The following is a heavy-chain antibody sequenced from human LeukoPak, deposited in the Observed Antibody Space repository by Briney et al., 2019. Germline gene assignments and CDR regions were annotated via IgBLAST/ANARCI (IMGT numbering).Heavy chain of an antibody. CDR3: ARDRSFYGDPVQN. D-gene: IGHD4-17*01. CDR2: IISSSSYI. V-gene: IGHV3-21*01. J-gene: IGHJ4*02. Sequence: GGSLRLSCAASGFTFSSYSMNWVRQAPGKGLEWVSSIISSSSYIYYADSVKGRFTISRDTAKNSLYLQMNSLRAEDTAVYYCARDRSFYGDPVQNWGQGTLVTASS. CDR1: GFTFSSYS.